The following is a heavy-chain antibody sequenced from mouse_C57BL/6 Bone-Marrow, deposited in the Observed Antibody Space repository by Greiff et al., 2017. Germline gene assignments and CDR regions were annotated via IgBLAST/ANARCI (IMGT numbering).Heavy chain of an antibody. V-gene: IGHV1-81*01. CDR2: IYPRSGNT. CDR3: ARQDYGSSPDY. J-gene: IGHJ2*01. CDR1: GYTFTRYG. D-gene: IGHD1-1*01. Sequence: QVQLQQSGAELARPGASVKLSCKASGYTFTRYGISWVKQRTGQGLEWIGEIYPRSGNTYYNEKFKGKATLTADKSSSTAYMELRSLTSDDSSVNFCARQDYGSSPDYWGQGTTLTVSS.